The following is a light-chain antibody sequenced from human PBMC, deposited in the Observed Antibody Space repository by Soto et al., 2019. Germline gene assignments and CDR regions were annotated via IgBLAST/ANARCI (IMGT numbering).Light chain of an antibody. CDR3: AAWDDSLKGV. Sequence: QLVLTQPPSASGTPGQRVTISCSGSSSNIASNYVYWYQQLPGTAPKLLIHSSNQRPSGVPDRFSGSKSGTSASLAISGLRSEDEADYYCAAWDDSLKGVFGGGTKLTVL. CDR1: SSNIASNY. V-gene: IGLV1-47*02. CDR2: SSN. J-gene: IGLJ3*02.